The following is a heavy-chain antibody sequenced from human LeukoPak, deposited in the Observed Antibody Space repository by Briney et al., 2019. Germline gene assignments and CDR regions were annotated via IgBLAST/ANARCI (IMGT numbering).Heavy chain of an antibody. Sequence: PSQTLSLTCTVSGGSISSGSYYWSWIRQPAGKGLEWIGRIYTSGSTNYNPSLQIRVTISVDTSKNQFSLKLSSATAADTAVYYCARTTYDFWSGYYLDYWGQGTLVTVSS. J-gene: IGHJ4*02. D-gene: IGHD3-3*01. CDR3: ARTTYDFWSGYYLDY. V-gene: IGHV4-61*02. CDR1: GGSISSGSYY. CDR2: IYTSGST.